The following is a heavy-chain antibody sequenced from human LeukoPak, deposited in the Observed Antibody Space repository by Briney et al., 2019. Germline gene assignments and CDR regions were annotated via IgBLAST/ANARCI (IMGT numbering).Heavy chain of an antibody. CDR3: ARGKLLWFGESRSFDY. CDR2: INHSGST. V-gene: IGHV4-34*01. J-gene: IGHJ4*02. CDR1: GGSFSGYY. D-gene: IGHD3-10*01. Sequence: SETLSLTCAVYGGSFSGYYWSWLRQPPGKGLEWIGEINHSGSTNYNPSLKSRVTISVDTSKNQFSLKLSSVTAADTAVYYCARGKLLWFGESRSFDYWGQGTLVTVSS.